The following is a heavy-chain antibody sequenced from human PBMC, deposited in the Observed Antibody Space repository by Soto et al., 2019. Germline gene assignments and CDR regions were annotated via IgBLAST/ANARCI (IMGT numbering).Heavy chain of an antibody. CDR3: ELGDYGQYDAYNWFDP. Sequence: QVRLQQWGAGLVRPSETLSLTCAVYGGSFTNYCWCWIRQPPGQGLESIGEVCPGGGTTYSPTLKRGVRIAVEGSKNQFSLRLTSVTVAYAAVYYCELGDYGQYDAYNWFDPWGQGILVIV. CDR1: GGSFTNYC. J-gene: IGHJ5*02. V-gene: IGHV4-34*02. CDR2: VCPGGGT. D-gene: IGHD3-10*01.